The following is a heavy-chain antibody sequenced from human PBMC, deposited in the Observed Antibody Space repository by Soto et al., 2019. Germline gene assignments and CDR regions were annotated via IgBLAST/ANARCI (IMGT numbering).Heavy chain of an antibody. CDR1: GGSISGYY. J-gene: IGHJ6*02. Sequence: PSETLSLTCTVSGGSISGYYWSWIRQPAGQGLEWLGRVYSSGSTNYGPSLKRRVTMSVDTSKKQLSLKLRSVTAADTAVYYCAREGGYFDSSGSGVYHYYGVDVWGRGTTVTVSS. CDR2: VYSSGST. V-gene: IGHV4-4*07. D-gene: IGHD3-22*01. CDR3: AREGGYFDSSGSGVYHYYGVDV.